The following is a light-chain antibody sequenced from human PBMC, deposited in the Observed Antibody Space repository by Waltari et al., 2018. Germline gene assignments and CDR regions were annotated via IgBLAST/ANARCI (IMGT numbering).Light chain of an antibody. CDR1: LGISYY. CDR3: QLLNSYQWT. Sequence: IQLTQSPSSLCASVGDRVTITCRASLGISYYLAWYQQKPGKAPKLLIYAASTLQSGVPSIFSGSGSGTDFTLTISSLQPEDFATYHCQLLNSYQWTFGQGTKVEIK. CDR2: AAS. V-gene: IGKV1-9*01. J-gene: IGKJ1*01.